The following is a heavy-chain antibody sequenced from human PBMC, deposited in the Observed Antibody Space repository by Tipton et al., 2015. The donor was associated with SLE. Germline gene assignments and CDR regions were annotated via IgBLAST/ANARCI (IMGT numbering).Heavy chain of an antibody. CDR3: ASGQRQWELPH. V-gene: IGHV3-9*01. D-gene: IGHD1-26*01. CDR1: GFTFDDYA. J-gene: IGHJ4*02. CDR2: ISWNSGSI. Sequence: SLRLSCAASGFTFDDYAMHWVRQAPGKGLEWVSGISWNSGSIGYADSVKGRFTISRDNAKNSLYLQMNSLRAEDTAVYYCASGQRQWELPHWGQGTLVTVSS.